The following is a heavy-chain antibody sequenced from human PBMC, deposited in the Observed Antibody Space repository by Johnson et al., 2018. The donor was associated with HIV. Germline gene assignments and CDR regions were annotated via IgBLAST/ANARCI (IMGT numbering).Heavy chain of an antibody. CDR3: AKGGIDAFDI. V-gene: IGHV3-66*02. D-gene: IGHD6-25*01. J-gene: IGHJ3*02. CDR2: IYSGGST. Sequence: EVQLVESRGGLVQPGGSLRLSCSASAFTVSSNYMSWVRQAPGKGLEWVSVIYSGGSTYYADSVKGRFTISRDNSKNTVYLEMNSLRAEDTAVYYCAKGGIDAFDIWGQGTMVTVSS. CDR1: AFTVSSNY.